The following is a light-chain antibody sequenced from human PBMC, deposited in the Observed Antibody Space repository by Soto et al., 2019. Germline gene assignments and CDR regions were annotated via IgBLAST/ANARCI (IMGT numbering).Light chain of an antibody. CDR3: QQRSKWPPT. V-gene: IGKV3-11*01. Sequence: EIVLTQSPSSLCLAPGEGASRACRSSQSVSSYLAWYQQKPGQAPRLLIYDASNRATGIPARFSGSGSGTDFTLTISSLEPEDFALYYCQQRSKWPPTFGQGTKVDIK. CDR2: DAS. CDR1: QSVSSY. J-gene: IGKJ1*01.